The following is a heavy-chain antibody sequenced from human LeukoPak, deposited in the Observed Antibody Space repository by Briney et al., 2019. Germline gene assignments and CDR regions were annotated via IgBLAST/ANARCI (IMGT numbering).Heavy chain of an antibody. Sequence: PSGTLSLTCAVSGGSISSSNWWSWVRQPPGKGLEWIGEIYHSGSTNYNPSLKSRVTISIDKSKNQFFLNLSSVTAADTAVYYCARGRSGGSYFYYYYYGMDVWGQGTTVTVSS. J-gene: IGHJ6*02. CDR3: ARGRSGGSYFYYYYYGMDV. CDR2: IYHSGST. CDR1: GGSISSSNW. V-gene: IGHV4-4*02. D-gene: IGHD2-15*01.